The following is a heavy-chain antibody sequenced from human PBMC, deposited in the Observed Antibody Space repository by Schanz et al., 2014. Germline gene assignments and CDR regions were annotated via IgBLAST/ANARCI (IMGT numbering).Heavy chain of an antibody. J-gene: IGHJ6*02. V-gene: IGHV4-30-4*07. CDR1: GGSISSGGYS. CDR3: YGMDV. CDR2: IFFRGNT. Sequence: QVQLQESGPGLVKPSQTLSLTCAVSGGSISSGGYSWSWIRQPPGKGLEWIGYIFFRGNTYYNPSLKSRVTISIAPSKNQFSLRLTSVTAADTAVYYCYGMDVWGQGTTVTVSS.